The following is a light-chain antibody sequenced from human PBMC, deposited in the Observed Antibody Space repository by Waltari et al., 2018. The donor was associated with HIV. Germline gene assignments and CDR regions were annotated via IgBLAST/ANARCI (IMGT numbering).Light chain of an antibody. CDR2: DVS. V-gene: IGLV2-14*03. Sequence: QSALTQPASVSGSPGQSITISCTGTSSDVGGYNSVSWYQQHPGKVPNLMIYDVSFRPSGVSNRFSGSKSGNTASLTISGLQAEDEANYYCSSYTSSTTPYVVFGGGTKLTVL. CDR3: SSYTSSTTPYVV. J-gene: IGLJ2*01. CDR1: SSDVGGYNS.